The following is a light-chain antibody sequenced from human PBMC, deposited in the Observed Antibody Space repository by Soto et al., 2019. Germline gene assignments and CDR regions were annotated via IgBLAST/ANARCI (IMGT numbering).Light chain of an antibody. V-gene: IGKV3-15*01. CDR2: GAS. CDR1: QSVSSRN. Sequence: EIVLTQSPGTVSLSPGERATLSCRASQSVSSRNLAWYQQKPGQAPRLLIYGASTRATGIPARFSGSGSGTEFTLTISSLQSEDFAVYYCQQYNNWPPPLTFGGGTKVEIK. CDR3: QQYNNWPPPLT. J-gene: IGKJ4*01.